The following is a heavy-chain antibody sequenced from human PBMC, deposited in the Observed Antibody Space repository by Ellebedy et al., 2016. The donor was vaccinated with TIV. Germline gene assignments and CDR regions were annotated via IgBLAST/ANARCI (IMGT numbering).Heavy chain of an antibody. Sequence: GESLKISCSASGFTFSHYAMHWVRQAPGKGLEYVSAINNNGGNTYYAESVKGRFTISRDSSKNTLYLQMSSLRPEDTAMYYCVKDRGDIIRDFDYWGQGTLVTVSS. D-gene: IGHD2-21*02. J-gene: IGHJ4*02. CDR2: INNNGGNT. CDR1: GFTFSHYA. V-gene: IGHV3-64D*06. CDR3: VKDRGDIIRDFDY.